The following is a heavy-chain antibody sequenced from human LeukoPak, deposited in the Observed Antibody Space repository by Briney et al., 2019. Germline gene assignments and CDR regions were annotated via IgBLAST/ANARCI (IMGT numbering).Heavy chain of an antibody. CDR2: IYSGGTI. D-gene: IGHD3-22*01. J-gene: IGHJ4*02. V-gene: IGHV3-53*01. CDR1: GFSVSSNY. CDR3: AKDLFLIVVATPFDY. Sequence: SGGSLRLSCAASGFSVSSNYMSWVRQAPGKGLEWVSVIYSGGTIYYADSVKGRFTISRDNSKNTLYLQMNSLRAEDTAVYYCAKDLFLIVVATPFDYWGQGTLVTVSS.